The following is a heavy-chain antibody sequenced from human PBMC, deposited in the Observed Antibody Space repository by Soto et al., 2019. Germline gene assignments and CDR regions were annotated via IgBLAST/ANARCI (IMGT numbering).Heavy chain of an antibody. J-gene: IGHJ6*02. CDR2: ILNDGSRN. Sequence: QVHVVESGGGVVQPGMSLRLSCAASGFTFSTHGMHWVRQAPGKGLEWVAVILNDGSRNYSADFVKGRFIISRDNSKNTLYLQLNSLRTEDTAVYYCAKGVWNPSYNYYGMDVWGQGTTVTVSS. CDR3: AKGVWNPSYNYYGMDV. V-gene: IGHV3-30*18. CDR1: GFTFSTHG. D-gene: IGHD1-1*01.